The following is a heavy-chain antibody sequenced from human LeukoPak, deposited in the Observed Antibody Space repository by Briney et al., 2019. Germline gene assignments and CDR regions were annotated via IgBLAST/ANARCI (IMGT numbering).Heavy chain of an antibody. V-gene: IGHV3-21*01. J-gene: IGHJ6*02. D-gene: IGHD1-14*01. Sequence: GGSLRLSCAASGFTFSSYSMNWVRQAPGKGLEWVSSISSSSSYIYYADSVKGRFTISRDNAKNSLYLQMHSLRAEDTAVYYCAREGITDYGMDVWGQGTTVTVSS. CDR3: AREGITDYGMDV. CDR1: GFTFSSYS. CDR2: ISSSSSYI.